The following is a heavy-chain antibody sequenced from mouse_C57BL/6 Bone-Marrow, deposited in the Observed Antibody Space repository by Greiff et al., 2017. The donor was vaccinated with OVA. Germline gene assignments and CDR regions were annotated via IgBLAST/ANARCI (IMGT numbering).Heavy chain of an antibody. CDR2: INPGSGGT. Sequence: VQLQQSGAELVRPGTSVKVSCKASGYAFTNYLIEWVKQRPGQGLEWIGVINPGSGGTNYNEKFKGKATLTADKSSSTAYMQLSSLTSEDSAVYFCARTDEGYYPFAYWGQGTLVTVSA. CDR1: GYAFTNYL. CDR3: ARTDEGYYPFAY. V-gene: IGHV1-54*01. D-gene: IGHD2-3*01. J-gene: IGHJ3*01.